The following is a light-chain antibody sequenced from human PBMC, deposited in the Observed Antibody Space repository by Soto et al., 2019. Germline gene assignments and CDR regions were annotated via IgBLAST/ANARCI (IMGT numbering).Light chain of an antibody. V-gene: IGKV3-11*01. Sequence: EIVLTQSPATLSLSPGERATLSCRASQSVSSYLAWYQQKPGQAPRLLIYDASNRATGIPARFSGSGSGTDFTLTISSLQPEDFAGYYCQQRSNWPSFTCGRGPRLEIQ. CDR3: QQRSNWPSFT. CDR2: DAS. J-gene: IGKJ5*01. CDR1: QSVSSY.